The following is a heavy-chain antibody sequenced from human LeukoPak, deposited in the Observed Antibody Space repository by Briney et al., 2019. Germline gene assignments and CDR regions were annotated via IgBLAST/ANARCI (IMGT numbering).Heavy chain of an antibody. Sequence: SGGSLRLSCAASGFTFDDYAMHWVRQGSGKGLEWVSGISWNSGRIGYADSVKGRFAISRDNAKNSLYLQMNSLRAEDTALYYCAKGANQLLLRDWFDPWGQGTLVTVSS. J-gene: IGHJ5*02. CDR3: AKGANQLLLRDWFDP. V-gene: IGHV3-9*01. D-gene: IGHD2-2*01. CDR1: GFTFDDYA. CDR2: ISWNSGRI.